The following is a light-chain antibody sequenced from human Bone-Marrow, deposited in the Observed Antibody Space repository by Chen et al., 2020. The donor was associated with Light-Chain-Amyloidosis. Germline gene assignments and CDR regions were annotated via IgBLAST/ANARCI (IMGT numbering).Light chain of an antibody. CDR1: NIGSTS. J-gene: IGLJ3*02. CDR2: DDS. CDR3: QVWDRSSDRPV. V-gene: IGLV3-21*02. Sequence: SYVLTSPSSVSVAPGQSDTIACGGNNIGSTSVHWYQQTPGKAPLLVVYDDSDRPSGIPERLSGSNSGNTATLTISRVEAGDEADYYCQVWDRSSDRPVFGGGTKLTVL.